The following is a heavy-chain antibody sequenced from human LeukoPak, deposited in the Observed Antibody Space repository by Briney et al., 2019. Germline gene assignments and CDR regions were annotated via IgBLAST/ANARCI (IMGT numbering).Heavy chain of an antibody. V-gene: IGHV4-59*01. J-gene: IGHJ4*02. CDR2: IYYSGGT. CDR3: ARRGIRQTFDN. D-gene: IGHD3-3*02. Sequence: SETLSLTCTVSGGSISTYYWNWIRQPPGKGLEWIGYIYYSGGTNYNPSLKSRVTISVDTSKNQFSLNLTSVTAADTAVYYCARRGIRQTFDNWGQGTLVTVSS. CDR1: GGSISTYY.